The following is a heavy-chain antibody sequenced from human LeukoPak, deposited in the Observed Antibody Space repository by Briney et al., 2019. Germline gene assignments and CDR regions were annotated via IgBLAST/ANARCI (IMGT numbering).Heavy chain of an antibody. CDR2: IKQDGSEK. J-gene: IGHJ6*03. CDR3: ARGEVSGWYYYYYYMDV. Sequence: GGSLRLSCAASGFTFSSYWMSWVRQAPGKGLEWVANIKQDGSEKSYVDSVKGRFTISRDNAKNSLYLQMNTLRAEDTAVYYCARGEVSGWYYYYYYMDVWGKGTTVTVSS. D-gene: IGHD6-19*01. CDR1: GFTFSSYW. V-gene: IGHV3-7*01.